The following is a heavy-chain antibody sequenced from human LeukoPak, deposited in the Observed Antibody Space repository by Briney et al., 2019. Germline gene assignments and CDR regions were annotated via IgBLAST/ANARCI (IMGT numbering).Heavy chain of an antibody. Sequence: GGSLRLSCAASGFTFSSYAMHWVRQAPSKGLEWVAVISYDGSNKYYADSVKGRFTISRDNSKNTLYLQMNSLRAEDTAVYYCARDHHGSSSSVFDYWGQGTLVTVSS. D-gene: IGHD6-6*01. V-gene: IGHV3-30-3*01. CDR3: ARDHHGSSSSVFDY. CDR2: ISYDGSNK. CDR1: GFTFSSYA. J-gene: IGHJ4*02.